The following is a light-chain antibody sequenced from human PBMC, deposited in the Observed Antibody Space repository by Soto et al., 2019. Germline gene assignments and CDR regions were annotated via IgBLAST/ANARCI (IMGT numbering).Light chain of an antibody. V-gene: IGLV2-11*01. CDR3: CSYAPSCTLV. CDR2: DAS. Sequence: QSALTQPRSVSASPGQSVTISCTGTSSNVGGYNYVSWYQQNPGKAPKLMIYDASKRPPGVPDRFSGSKSGNAASLTISGLQAEDEADYYCCSYAPSCTLVFGGGTKLTGL. CDR1: SSNVGGYNY. J-gene: IGLJ2*01.